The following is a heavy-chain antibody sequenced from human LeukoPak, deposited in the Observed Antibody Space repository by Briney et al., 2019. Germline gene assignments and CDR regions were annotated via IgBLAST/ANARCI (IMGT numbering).Heavy chain of an antibody. V-gene: IGHV3-7*03. J-gene: IGHJ4*02. Sequence: GGSLRLSCAASGFTLSRYWMSWVRQAPGEGPEWVANIKQDESEKDYADSVRGRFTISRDNAKNSLFLQMNSLRAEDTALYYCATYSGVHHKTFDDWGQGTLVTVSS. CDR3: ATYSGVHHKTFDD. CDR1: GFTLSRYW. D-gene: IGHD1-26*01. CDR2: IKQDESEK.